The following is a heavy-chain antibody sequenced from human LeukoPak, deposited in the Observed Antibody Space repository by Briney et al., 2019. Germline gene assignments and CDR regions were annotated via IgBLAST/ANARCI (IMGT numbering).Heavy chain of an antibody. CDR3: ARSFVTASTDAFDI. CDR2: ISAYNGNT. CDR1: GYTFTSYA. D-gene: IGHD5-18*01. J-gene: IGHJ3*02. V-gene: IGHV1-18*01. Sequence: GASVKVSCKASGYTFTSYAMHWVRQAPGQRLEWMGWISAYNGNTNYAQKLQGRVTMTTDTSTSTAYMELRSLRSDDTAVYYCARSFVTASTDAFDIWGQGTMVTVSS.